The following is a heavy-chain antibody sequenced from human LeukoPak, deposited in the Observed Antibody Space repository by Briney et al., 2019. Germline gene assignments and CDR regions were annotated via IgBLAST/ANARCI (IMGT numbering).Heavy chain of an antibody. CDR1: GFSFSPYS. D-gene: IGHD3-22*01. CDR2: IDSTSATI. Sequence: GGSLRLSCAASGFSFSPYSMNWLRQAPGKGLEWVSYIDSTSATIYYADSVRGRFTISGDNAKKSLYLQMNSLRAEDTAVYYCARVRSSYYYESSGYYYYDAFDIWGQGTRVTVSS. V-gene: IGHV3-48*01. CDR3: ARVRSSYYYESSGYYYYDAFDI. J-gene: IGHJ3*02.